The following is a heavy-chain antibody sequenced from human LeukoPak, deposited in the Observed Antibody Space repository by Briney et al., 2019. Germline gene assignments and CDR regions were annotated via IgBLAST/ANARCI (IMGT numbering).Heavy chain of an antibody. CDR3: AKTRGSPDIYYGLDV. CDR1: GFTFSSYS. V-gene: IGHV3-21*04. D-gene: IGHD2-15*01. Sequence: PGGSLRLSCAASGFTFSSYSMNWVRQAPGKGLEWVSSISSSSSYIYYADSVKGRFTISRDNAKNSLYLQMNSLRAEDTAVYYCAKTRGSPDIYYGLDVWGLGTTVTVSS. CDR2: ISSSSSYI. J-gene: IGHJ6*02.